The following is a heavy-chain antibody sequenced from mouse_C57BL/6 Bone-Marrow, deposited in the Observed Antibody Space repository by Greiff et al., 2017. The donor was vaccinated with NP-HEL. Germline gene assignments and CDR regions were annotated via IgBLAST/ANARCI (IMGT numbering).Heavy chain of an antibody. V-gene: IGHV1-9*01. Sequence: QVQLQQSGAELMKPGASVKLSCKATSYTFTGYWIEWVKQRPGHGLEWIGEILPGSGSTNTNEKFKGKATFTADTSSNTAYMQLSSLTTEDSAIYYCARGGVLLRPDFDYWGQGTTLTVSS. CDR2: ILPGSGST. CDR3: ARGGVLLRPDFDY. D-gene: IGHD1-1*01. J-gene: IGHJ2*01. CDR1: SYTFTGYW.